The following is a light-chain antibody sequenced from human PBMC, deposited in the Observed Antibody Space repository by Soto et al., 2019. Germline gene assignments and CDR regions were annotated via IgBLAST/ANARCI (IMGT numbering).Light chain of an antibody. CDR2: DAS. CDR3: QQYNSHLWT. Sequence: DIQMTQSPSTLSASVGDRVTITCLASQSISSWLAWYQQKPGKAPKLLIYDASSLESGVPSRFSGSGSGTEFTLTINSLQPDDFATYYCQQYNSHLWTFGQGSKVEIK. J-gene: IGKJ1*01. V-gene: IGKV1-5*01. CDR1: QSISSW.